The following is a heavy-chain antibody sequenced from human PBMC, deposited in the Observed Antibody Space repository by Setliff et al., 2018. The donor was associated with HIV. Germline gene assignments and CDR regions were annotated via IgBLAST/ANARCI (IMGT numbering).Heavy chain of an antibody. CDR1: GDSLAGSRYS. CDR3: ARLGDNSDWRSNYFFYYMDV. D-gene: IGHD3-22*01. Sequence: LSLTCTVSGDSLAGSRYSWGWVRQSPGQGLEWLGNLFHTGASYFNPSLKSRLTMSVDTSRNQFSLSLISMTAADSGLYYCARLGDNSDWRSNYFFYYMDVWGKGTTVTVSS. CDR2: LFHTGAS. V-gene: IGHV4-39*01. J-gene: IGHJ6*03.